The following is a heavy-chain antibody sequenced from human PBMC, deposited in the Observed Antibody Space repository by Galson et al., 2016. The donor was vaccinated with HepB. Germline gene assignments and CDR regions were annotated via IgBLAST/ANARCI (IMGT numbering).Heavy chain of an antibody. CDR2: ISAYNGNT. J-gene: IGHJ4*02. V-gene: IGHV1-18*01. Sequence: SVKVSCKASGYTFTSYGISWVRQAPGQGLEWMGWISAYNGNTNYAQTLQGRVTMTTDTSTSTAYMELRSLRSDDTAVYYWARILMGIAARWVTTYYFDYWGQGTLVTVSS. CDR3: ARILMGIAARWVTTYYFDY. CDR1: GYTFTSYG. D-gene: IGHD6-6*01.